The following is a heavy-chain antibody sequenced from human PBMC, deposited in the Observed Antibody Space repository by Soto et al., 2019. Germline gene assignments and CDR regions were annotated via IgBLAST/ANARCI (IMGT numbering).Heavy chain of an antibody. D-gene: IGHD1-1*01. CDR3: ARGRWTQTTADYYLDY. V-gene: IGHV1-3*01. CDR2: INAGNGKT. Sequence: GASVKVSCKASGYTLTSYAMHWVRQAPGQRPEWMGWINAGNGKTKYSEKFQGRVTITRDTSASTAYMELSSLRSEDTAVYNCARGRWTQTTADYYLDYWGQGTLVTVSS. J-gene: IGHJ4*02. CDR1: GYTLTSYA.